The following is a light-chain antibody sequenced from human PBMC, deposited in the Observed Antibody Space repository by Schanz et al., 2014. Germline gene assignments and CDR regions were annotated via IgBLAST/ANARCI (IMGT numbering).Light chain of an antibody. J-gene: IGLJ3*02. Sequence: QSVLTQPPSASGTPGQRVTISCSGSSSNIGSNPVNWYQQLPRAAPTLLIYTSDQRPSGVPDRFSGSKSGTSASLAITGLQTEDEASYYCQTYDISQTGLWLFGGGTKLTVL. CDR3: QTYDISQTGLWL. V-gene: IGLV1-44*01. CDR2: TSD. CDR1: SSNIGSNP.